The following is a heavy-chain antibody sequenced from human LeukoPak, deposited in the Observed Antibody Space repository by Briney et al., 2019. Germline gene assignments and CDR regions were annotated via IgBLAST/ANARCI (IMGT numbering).Heavy chain of an antibody. CDR2: INHSGST. Sequence: SETLSLTCAVHGGSFSGYYWSWVRQPPGKGLEWIGEINHSGSTNYNPSLKSRVTISVDTSKNQFSLKLSSVTAADAAVYYCARAPSSTWFHRYIDYWGQGTLVTVSS. CDR3: ARAPSSTWFHRYIDY. CDR1: GGSFSGYY. J-gene: IGHJ4*02. V-gene: IGHV4-34*01. D-gene: IGHD2-2*02.